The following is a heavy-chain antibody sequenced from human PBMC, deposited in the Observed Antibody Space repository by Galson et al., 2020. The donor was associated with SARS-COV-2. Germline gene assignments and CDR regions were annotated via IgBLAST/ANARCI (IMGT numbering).Heavy chain of an antibody. CDR3: ARDLVDTIFGVGGYYMDV. J-gene: IGHJ6*03. CDR2: ISAYNGNT. V-gene: IGHV1-18*01. D-gene: IGHD3-3*01. Sequence: ASVKVSCKASGYTFTSYGISWVRQAPGQGLEWMGWISAYNGNTNYAQKLQGRVTMTTDTSTSTAYMELRRLRSDDTAVYYCARDLVDTIFGVGGYYMDVWGKGTTVTVSS. CDR1: GYTFTSYG.